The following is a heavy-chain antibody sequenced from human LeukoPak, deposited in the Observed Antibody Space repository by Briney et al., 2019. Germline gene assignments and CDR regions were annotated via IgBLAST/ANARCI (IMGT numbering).Heavy chain of an antibody. D-gene: IGHD2-2*01. Sequence: PSETLSLTCTVSGGSISSSSYYWGWIRQPPGKGLEWIGSIYYSGSTYYNPSLKSRVTISVDTSKNQFSLKLSSVTAADTAVYYCARSPTRIIVVVPAPNWFDPWGQGTLVTVSS. J-gene: IGHJ5*02. CDR2: IYYSGST. CDR3: ARSPTRIIVVVPAPNWFDP. CDR1: GGSISSSSYY. V-gene: IGHV4-39*01.